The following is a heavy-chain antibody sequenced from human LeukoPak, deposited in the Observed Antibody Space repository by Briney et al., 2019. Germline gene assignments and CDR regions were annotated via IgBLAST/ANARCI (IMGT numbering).Heavy chain of an antibody. CDR3: ARRGLSVAGPYDY. CDR1: GFTFSSYE. D-gene: IGHD6-19*01. V-gene: IGHV3-48*03. J-gene: IGHJ4*02. Sequence: GGSLRLSCAASGFTFSSYEMNWVRQAPGKGLEWVSYISSSGSTIYYADSVKGRFTISRDNAKNSLYLQMNSLRAEDTAVYYCARRGLSVAGPYDYWGQGTLVTVSS. CDR2: ISSSGSTI.